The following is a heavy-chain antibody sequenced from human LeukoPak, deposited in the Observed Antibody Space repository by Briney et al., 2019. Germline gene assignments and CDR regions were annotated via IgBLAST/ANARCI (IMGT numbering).Heavy chain of an antibody. CDR1: GGTFSSYA. CDR2: IIPIFGTA. D-gene: IGHD2-21*01. V-gene: IGHV1-69*01. Sequence: SVKVSCKASGGTFSSYAISWVRQAPGQGLEWMGGIIPIFGTANYAQKFQGRVTITADESTSTAYMELSSLRSEDTAVYYCARGAFVVVIAMPFDYWGQGTLVTVSS. CDR3: ARGAFVVVIAMPFDY. J-gene: IGHJ4*02.